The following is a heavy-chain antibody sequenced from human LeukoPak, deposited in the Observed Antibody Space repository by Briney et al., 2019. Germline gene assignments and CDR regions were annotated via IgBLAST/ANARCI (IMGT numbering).Heavy chain of an antibody. CDR2: INTNTGNP. CDR3: ARVDILTGYSHYYYYYGMDV. CDR1: GYTFTGYY. Sequence: ASVKVSCKASGYTFTGYYMHWVRQAPGQGLEWMGWINTNTGNPTYAQGFTGRFVFSLDTSVSTAYLQISSLKAEDTAVYYCARVDILTGYSHYYYYYGMDVWGQGTTVTVSS. J-gene: IGHJ6*02. V-gene: IGHV7-4-1*02. D-gene: IGHD3-9*01.